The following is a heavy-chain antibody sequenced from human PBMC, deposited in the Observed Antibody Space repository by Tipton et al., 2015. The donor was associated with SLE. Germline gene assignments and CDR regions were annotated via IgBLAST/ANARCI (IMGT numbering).Heavy chain of an antibody. D-gene: IGHD1-7*01. J-gene: IGHJ5*02. CDR1: GGSFSGYY. Sequence: TLSLTCAVYGGSFSGYYWSWIRQPPGKGLEWVGEINHSGSTNYNPSPKSRVTISVDTSKNQFSLKLSSVTAADTAVYYFARGGNWNSVWWFDPWGQGTLVTVSS. CDR3: ARGGNWNSVWWFDP. V-gene: IGHV4-34*01. CDR2: INHSGST.